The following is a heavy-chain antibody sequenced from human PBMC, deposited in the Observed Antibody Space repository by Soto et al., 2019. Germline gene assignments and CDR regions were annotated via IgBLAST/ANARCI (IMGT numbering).Heavy chain of an antibody. CDR2: AYYSGST. CDR1: GGSISHYY. V-gene: IGHV4-59*01. J-gene: IGHJ5*02. D-gene: IGHD2-8*01. Sequence: KASETLSLTCTVSGGSISHYYWIWIRQSPGKGLEWIGYAYYSGSTDYNPSLKSRVTMSVDTSKNQVSLKLNSVTTADTAVYYCARDRSTYGGGGTGEVKENWFDPWGPGTLVTVSS. CDR3: ARDRSTYGGGGTGEVKENWFDP.